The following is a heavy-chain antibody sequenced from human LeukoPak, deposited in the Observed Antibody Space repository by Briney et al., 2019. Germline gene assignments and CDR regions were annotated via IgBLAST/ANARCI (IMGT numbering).Heavy chain of an antibody. CDR2: IYTSGST. CDR3: ARAPMPNYYYYYMDV. CDR1: GGSISSGSYY. J-gene: IGHJ6*03. Sequence: SQTLSLTCTVSGGSISSGSYYWSWIRQPAGTGLEWIGRIYTSGSTNYNPSLKSRVTISVDTSKNQFSLKLSSVTAADTAVYYCARAPMPNYYYYYMDVWGKGTTVTVSS. D-gene: IGHD2-2*01. V-gene: IGHV4-61*02.